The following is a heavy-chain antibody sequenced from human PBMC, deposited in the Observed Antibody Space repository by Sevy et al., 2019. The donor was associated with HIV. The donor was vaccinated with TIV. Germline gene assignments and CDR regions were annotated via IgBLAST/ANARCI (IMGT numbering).Heavy chain of an antibody. Sequence: GVLRLSCAASGFSFSYSAMTWVRQAPGKGLEWVSGISGSGGTTYYADSVKGRFTISRDNSKNTLYLQMNSLRAEDTAVYYCAKVAGSGTYYSGDFDYWGQGTLVTVSS. J-gene: IGHJ4*02. CDR2: ISGSGGTT. D-gene: IGHD3-10*01. CDR3: AKVAGSGTYYSGDFDY. CDR1: GFSFSYSA. V-gene: IGHV3-23*01.